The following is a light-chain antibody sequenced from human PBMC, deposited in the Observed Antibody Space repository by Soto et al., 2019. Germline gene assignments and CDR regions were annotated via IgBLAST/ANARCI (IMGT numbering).Light chain of an antibody. J-gene: IGKJ2*01. CDR2: GAS. CDR3: QLYGSSPPYT. V-gene: IGKV3-20*01. CDR1: QTISSNY. Sequence: EIVLTQSPDTLSLSPGDRATLSCRASQTISSNYLAWYQQKPGQAPRLLIYGASSRATDIPDRFRGSGSEIDFTLTIISLEPEDFAVYYCQLYGSSPPYTFGQGTKLEIK.